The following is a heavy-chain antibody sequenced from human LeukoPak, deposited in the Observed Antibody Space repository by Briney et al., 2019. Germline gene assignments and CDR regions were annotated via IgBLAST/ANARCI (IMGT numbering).Heavy chain of an antibody. CDR3: ATTLHSGYYDLY. J-gene: IGHJ4*02. CDR2: IGGSGAGT. D-gene: IGHD3-22*01. V-gene: IGHV3-23*01. CDR1: GFTFSSSA. Sequence: GGSLRLSCAASGFTFSSSAMSWVRQAPGKGLEWVSGIGGSGAGTYYAVSVKGRFTISRDNSKNTLYLQMNSLRAEDTAVYYCATTLHSGYYDLYWGQGTLVTVSS.